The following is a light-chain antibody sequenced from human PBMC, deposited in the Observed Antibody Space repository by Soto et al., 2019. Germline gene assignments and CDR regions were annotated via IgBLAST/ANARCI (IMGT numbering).Light chain of an antibody. Sequence: AIRMTQSPSLSSVSTGDRVTISSRARQGCSSSLAWYQQKPGNAPKLLIYAASILQTGVPSRFSGSASGTDFTLTISCLQYEDLATYYCQQYYSYPLTFGPGTKVDIK. CDR2: AAS. V-gene: IGKV1-8*01. CDR1: QGCSSS. J-gene: IGKJ3*01. CDR3: QQYYSYPLT.